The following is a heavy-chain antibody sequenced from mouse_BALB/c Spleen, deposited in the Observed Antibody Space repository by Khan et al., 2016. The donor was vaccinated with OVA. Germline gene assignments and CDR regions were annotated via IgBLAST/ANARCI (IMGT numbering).Heavy chain of an antibody. CDR2: IRLKSNIYAT. CDR3: TRGWDWCSDD. J-gene: IGHJ1*01. Sequence: EVQLEVSGGGLVQPGGSMKLSCVASGFTFSNYWMNWVRQSPEKGFEWVAEIRLKSNIYATHSAESVRGRFTLSIDDSRSSVYLQMNKLGAEDTCMYYGTRGWDWCSDDWGAGTTVTVSS. V-gene: IGHV6-6*02. CDR1: GFTFSNYW. D-gene: IGHD3-3*01.